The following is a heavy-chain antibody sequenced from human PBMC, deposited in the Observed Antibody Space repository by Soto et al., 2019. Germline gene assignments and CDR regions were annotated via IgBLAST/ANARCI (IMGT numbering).Heavy chain of an antibody. CDR2: IYSGGST. CDR3: ARAMGHGGYDAFDI. CDR1: GFTVSSNY. Sequence: EVQLVESGGGLVQPGGSLRLSCAASGFTVSSNYMSWVRQAPGKGLEWVSVIYSGGSTYYADSVKGRFTISRHNSKNTLYLQMNSLRAEDTAVYYCARAMGHGGYDAFDIWGQGTMVTVSS. D-gene: IGHD5-12*01. J-gene: IGHJ3*02. V-gene: IGHV3-53*04.